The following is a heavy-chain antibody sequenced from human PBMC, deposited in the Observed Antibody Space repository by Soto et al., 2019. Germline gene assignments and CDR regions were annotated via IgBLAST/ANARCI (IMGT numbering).Heavy chain of an antibody. J-gene: IGHJ6*03. Sequence: PGGSLRLSCVASGFTFSSYAMSWVRQAPGKGLEWVANIKHDGGEKYYLDSVKGRFTISRDNAKNSLYLQMNSLRAEDTAVYYCARDGSGYDFYYYYYYYMDVWGKGTTVTVS. CDR3: ARDGSGYDFYYYYYYYMDV. CDR1: GFTFSSYA. CDR2: IKHDGGEK. V-gene: IGHV3-7*01. D-gene: IGHD5-12*01.